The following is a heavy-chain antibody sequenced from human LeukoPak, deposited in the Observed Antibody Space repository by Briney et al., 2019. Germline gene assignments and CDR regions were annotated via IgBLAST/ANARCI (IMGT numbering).Heavy chain of an antibody. CDR2: INPNSGDT. CDR3: ARAVAAVVNWFDP. Sequence: APVKVSCKASGYTFSGYYMHWLRQAPGQGLEWMGWINPNSGDTNNAQKFQGRVTMTSDTSISTAYMELSRLRSDDTAVYYCARAVAAVVNWFDPWGQGTLVTVSS. CDR1: GYTFSGYY. J-gene: IGHJ5*02. V-gene: IGHV1-2*02. D-gene: IGHD6-13*01.